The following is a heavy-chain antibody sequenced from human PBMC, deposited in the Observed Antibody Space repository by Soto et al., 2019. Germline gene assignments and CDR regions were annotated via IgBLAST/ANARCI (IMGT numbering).Heavy chain of an antibody. CDR1: GFTFSSYA. V-gene: IGHV3-23*01. Sequence: EVQLLESGGGLVQPGGSLRLSCAASGFTFSSYAMSWVRQAPGTGLEWVSAISGSGGSTYYADSVKGRFTISRDNSKNTLYLQMNSLRAEDTAVYYCAKGSITMIVVVISIINFDYWGQGTLVTVSS. J-gene: IGHJ4*02. CDR2: ISGSGGST. CDR3: AKGSITMIVVVISIINFDY. D-gene: IGHD3-22*01.